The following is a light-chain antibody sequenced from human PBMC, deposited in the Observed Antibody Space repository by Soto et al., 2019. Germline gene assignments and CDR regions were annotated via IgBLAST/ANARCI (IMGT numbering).Light chain of an antibody. CDR2: AAS. V-gene: IGKV1D-16*01. Sequence: DIQMTHSTSSLSAAVVDRVTITCRASQGINKWLAWYQQKPGKAPQLLISAASTLRSGVPSRFSGNGSGTEFTLTISGLQPDDFASYYCQQYNSYSGMFGQGTKVDIK. J-gene: IGKJ1*01. CDR3: QQYNSYSGM. CDR1: QGINKW.